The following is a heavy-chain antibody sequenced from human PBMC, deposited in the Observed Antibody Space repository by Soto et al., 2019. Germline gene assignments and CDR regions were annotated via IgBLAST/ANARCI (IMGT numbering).Heavy chain of an antibody. CDR1: GGTFSSYA. D-gene: IGHD3-10*01. CDR2: IIPIFGTA. V-gene: IGHV1-69*13. J-gene: IGHJ6*02. CDR3: ARGYYYGSGSYYRTTDSYYYYGMDV. Sequence: ASVKVSCKASGGTFSSYAISWVRQAPGQGLEWMGGIIPIFGTANYAQKFQGRVTITADESTSTAYMELSSLRSEDTAVYYCARGYYYGSGSYYRTTDSYYYYGMDVWGQGTTVTVSS.